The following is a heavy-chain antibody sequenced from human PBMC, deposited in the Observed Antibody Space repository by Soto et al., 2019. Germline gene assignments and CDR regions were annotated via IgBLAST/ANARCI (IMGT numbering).Heavy chain of an antibody. V-gene: IGHV3-9*01. D-gene: IGHD5-12*01. CDR3: VQGRYPTMASPLDH. CDR1: GFTLDDCS. J-gene: IGHJ5*02. Sequence: EVQLVESGGGLVQPVKSLRLSCVASGFTLDDCSMHWVRQAPGKGLEWVSGISWDSGTIGYADSVKGRFSISRDGPKNSLYLHMNSLRVEDAALYYCVQGRYPTMASPLDHWGQGTLVTVSS. CDR2: ISWDSGTI.